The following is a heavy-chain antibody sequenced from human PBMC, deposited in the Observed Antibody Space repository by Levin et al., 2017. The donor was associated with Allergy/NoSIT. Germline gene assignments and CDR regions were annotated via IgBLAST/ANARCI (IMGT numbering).Heavy chain of an antibody. Sequence: PSQTLSLPCTVSGGSIRSSISYWGWIRQAPGKGLEWIGSIYNSGSTYYNPSLKSRVTTSGDTAKNQFSLKLSSVTAADTAVYYCAGQCYDILTGYYNFDYWGQGTLVTVSS. CDR2: IYNSGST. J-gene: IGHJ4*02. CDR3: AGQCYDILTGYYNFDY. V-gene: IGHV4-39*01. CDR1: GGSIRSSISY. D-gene: IGHD3-9*01.